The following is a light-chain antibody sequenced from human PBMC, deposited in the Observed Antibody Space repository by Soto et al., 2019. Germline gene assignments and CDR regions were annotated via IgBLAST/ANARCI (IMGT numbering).Light chain of an antibody. Sequence: DIQMTQSPSTLSASVGDRVTITCRASQSIAYWLSWYQQKPGKAPKPLIYMAYSLESGVPPRFSGSGAGTEFTLTISSLPPDDFATYHCQQYNSQATFGQGTKVDIK. CDR1: QSIAYW. J-gene: IGKJ1*01. CDR3: QQYNSQAT. CDR2: MAY. V-gene: IGKV1-5*03.